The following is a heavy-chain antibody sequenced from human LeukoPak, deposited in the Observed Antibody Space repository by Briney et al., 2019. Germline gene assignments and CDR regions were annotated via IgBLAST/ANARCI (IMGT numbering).Heavy chain of an antibody. Sequence: GGSLRLSCVASRFIFDDYAIHWVRQAPGKGLEWVSGISWNSGSIGYADSVKGRFTISRDNAKNSLYLQMNSLRTEDTALYYCARAIGVTCISTSCYSFDYWGQGTLVTVSS. CDR2: ISWNSGSI. CDR1: RFIFDDYA. D-gene: IGHD2-2*02. V-gene: IGHV3-9*01. CDR3: ARAIGVTCISTSCYSFDY. J-gene: IGHJ4*02.